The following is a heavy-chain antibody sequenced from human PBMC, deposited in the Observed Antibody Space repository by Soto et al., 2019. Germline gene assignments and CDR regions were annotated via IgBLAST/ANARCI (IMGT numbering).Heavy chain of an antibody. CDR2: IIPIFGTA. Sequence: ASVKVSCKASGGTFSSYAISWVRQAPGQGLEWMGGIIPIFGTANYAQKFQGRVTITADESTSTAYMELSSLRSEDTAVYYCARLSGFLYGMDVWGQGTTVTVSS. J-gene: IGHJ6*02. CDR3: ARLSGFLYGMDV. D-gene: IGHD3-3*01. CDR1: GGTFSSYA. V-gene: IGHV1-69*13.